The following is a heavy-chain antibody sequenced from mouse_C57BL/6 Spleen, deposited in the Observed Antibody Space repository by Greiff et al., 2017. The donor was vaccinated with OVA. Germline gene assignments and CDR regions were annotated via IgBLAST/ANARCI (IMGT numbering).Heavy chain of an antibody. J-gene: IGHJ1*03. Sequence: QVQLQQSGAELVKPGASVKMSCKASGYTFTSYWITWVKQRPGQGLEWIGDIYPGSGSTNYNEKFKSKATLTVDTSSSTAYMQLSSLTSEDSAVDYCAREGGPYWYFDGWGTGTTVTVSS. V-gene: IGHV1-55*01. CDR2: IYPGSGST. CDR3: AREGGPYWYFDG. CDR1: GYTFTSYW.